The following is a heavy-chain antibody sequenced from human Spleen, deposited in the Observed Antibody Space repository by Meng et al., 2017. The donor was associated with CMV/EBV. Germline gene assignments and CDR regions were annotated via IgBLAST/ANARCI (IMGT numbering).Heavy chain of an antibody. D-gene: IGHD3-3*01. CDR1: SIRSSNW. J-gene: IGHJ3*02. Sequence: SIRSSNWWSWVRQPPGKGLEWIGEIYHSGSTNYNPSLKSRVTISVDKSKNQFSLKLSSVTAADTAVYYCARDHRGFLEWEPDDAFDIWGQGTMVTVSS. V-gene: IGHV4-4*02. CDR3: ARDHRGFLEWEPDDAFDI. CDR2: IYHSGST.